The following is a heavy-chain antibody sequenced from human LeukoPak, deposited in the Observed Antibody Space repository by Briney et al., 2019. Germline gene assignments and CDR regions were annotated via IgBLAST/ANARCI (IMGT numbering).Heavy chain of an antibody. CDR1: GGSISSYY. CDR3: AREPIARMTTVTSFDP. J-gene: IGHJ5*02. CDR2: IFYSGST. V-gene: IGHV4-59*12. D-gene: IGHD4-17*01. Sequence: PSETLSLTCTVSGGSISSYYWSWIRQPPGKGLEWIGYIFYSGSTNYNPSLKSRVAISVDTSKNQFSLKLSSVTAADTAVYYCAREPIARMTTVTSFDPWGQGTLVTVSS.